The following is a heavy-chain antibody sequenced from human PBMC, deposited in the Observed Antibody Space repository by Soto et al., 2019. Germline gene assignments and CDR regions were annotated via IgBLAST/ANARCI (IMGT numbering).Heavy chain of an antibody. V-gene: IGHV5-51*01. CDR1: GYSFTSYW. D-gene: IGHD3-10*01. CDR2: IYPGDSDT. Sequence: PGESLKISCKGSGYSFTSYWIGWVRQMPGKGLEWMGIIYPGDSDTRYSPSFQGQVTISADKSISTAYLQWSSLKASDTAMYYCAIYYGASGSYFNEHYYYYYMDVWGKGTTVTVSS. CDR3: AIYYGASGSYFNEHYYYYYMDV. J-gene: IGHJ6*03.